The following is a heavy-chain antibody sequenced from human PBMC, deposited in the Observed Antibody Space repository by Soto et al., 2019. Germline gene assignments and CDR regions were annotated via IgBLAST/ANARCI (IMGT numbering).Heavy chain of an antibody. CDR1: GFIFSNAW. V-gene: IGHV3-15*07. Sequence: EVHLVESWGGLVKPGGSLRLSCAASGFIFSNAWINWVLQAPGTGLAWVGRVKSKTDGGTTDFAARVKGRFAISRDDSKNMVYLEMNSLKTEDTAIYYCTTDSYMTNIIVRFDYWGHGTLVTVSS. D-gene: IGHD4-17*01. CDR3: TTDSYMTNIIVRFDY. CDR2: VKSKTDGGTT. J-gene: IGHJ4*01.